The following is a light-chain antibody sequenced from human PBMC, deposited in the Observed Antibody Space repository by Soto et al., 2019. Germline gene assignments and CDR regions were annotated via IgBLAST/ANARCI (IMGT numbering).Light chain of an antibody. Sequence: EIVLTQSPGTLSLSPGERATLSCRASQSVSSNFLAWYQQKPGQAPRLLIYGASSRATGIPDRFSGSGSETDCALAISRLEREDFAVYYCQQYDSLPRTFGQGTKGEIK. CDR3: QQYDSLPRT. J-gene: IGKJ1*01. CDR2: GAS. V-gene: IGKV3-20*01. CDR1: QSVSSNF.